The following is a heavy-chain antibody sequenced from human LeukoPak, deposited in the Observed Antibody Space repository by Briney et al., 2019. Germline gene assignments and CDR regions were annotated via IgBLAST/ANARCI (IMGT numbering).Heavy chain of an antibody. J-gene: IGHJ4*02. D-gene: IGHD6-13*01. CDR3: AREGYSSSWYYFDY. CDR1: GFTFSSYS. Sequence: GGSLRLSCAASGFTFSSYSVNWVRQAPGKGLEWVSSISSSSSYIYYADSVKGRFTISRDNAKNSLYLQMNSLRAEDTAVYYCAREGYSSSWYYFDYWGQGTLVTVSS. CDR2: ISSSSSYI. V-gene: IGHV3-21*01.